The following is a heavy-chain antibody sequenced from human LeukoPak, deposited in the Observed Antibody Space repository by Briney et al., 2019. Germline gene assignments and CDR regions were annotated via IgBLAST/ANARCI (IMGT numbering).Heavy chain of an antibody. Sequence: GGSLRLSCGASGFRFSDYGMHWVRQAPGKGLEWVAFIRYDGSNKYYADSVKGRFTVSRDNSKNTLYLQMNSLRAEDTAVYYCAKEHSGYESYYYYYMDVWGKGTTVTISS. V-gene: IGHV3-30*02. CDR2: IRYDGSNK. J-gene: IGHJ6*03. CDR3: AKEHSGYESYYYYYMDV. D-gene: IGHD5-12*01. CDR1: GFRFSDYG.